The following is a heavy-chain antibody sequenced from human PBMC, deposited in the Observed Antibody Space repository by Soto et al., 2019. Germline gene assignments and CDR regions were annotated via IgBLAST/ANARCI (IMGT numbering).Heavy chain of an antibody. Sequence: GASVKVSCKASGYTFTSYAMHCVRQAPGQRLEWMGWINAGNGNTKYSQKFQGRVTITRDTSASTAYMELSSLRSEDTAVYYCARDMRGYCSSTSCHYMDVWGKGTTVTVSS. J-gene: IGHJ6*03. V-gene: IGHV1-3*01. D-gene: IGHD2-2*03. CDR3: ARDMRGYCSSTSCHYMDV. CDR1: GYTFTSYA. CDR2: INAGNGNT.